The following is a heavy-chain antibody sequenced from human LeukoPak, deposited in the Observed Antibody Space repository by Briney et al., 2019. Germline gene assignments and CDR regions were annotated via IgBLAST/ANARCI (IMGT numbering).Heavy chain of an antibody. J-gene: IGHJ4*02. D-gene: IGHD3-9*01. CDR2: ISYDGSNK. CDR3: AGRYYDILTGGREGFDY. Sequence: GGSLRLSCAASGSTFSTYAMHWVRQAPGKGREWVAVISYDGSNKYYADSVKGRFTISRDNSKNTLSLQMNSLRAEDTAVYYCAGRYYDILTGGREGFDYWGQGTLVTVSS. CDR1: GSTFSTYA. V-gene: IGHV3-30*04.